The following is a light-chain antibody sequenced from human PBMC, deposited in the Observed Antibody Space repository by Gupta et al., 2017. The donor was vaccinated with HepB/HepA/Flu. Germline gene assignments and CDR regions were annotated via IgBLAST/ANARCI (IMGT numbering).Light chain of an antibody. V-gene: IGKV3-11*01. CDR3: HQRQAWPCT. Sequence: EIVLTHSSATLPLSPGERATLSCRASQNVNNYLGWYQQKPGQVPSLLIYDASKSATGVPARFSGSGSGTDFTLTISSLEPEDFAVYYCHQRQAWPCTFGQGTKLEI. J-gene: IGKJ2*02. CDR2: DAS. CDR1: QNVNNY.